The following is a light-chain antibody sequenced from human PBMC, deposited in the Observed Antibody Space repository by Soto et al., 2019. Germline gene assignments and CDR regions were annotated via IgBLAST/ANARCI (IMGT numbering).Light chain of an antibody. Sequence: EIVMTQSPATLSVSPGEEATLSCRASQSVGSSLAWYQQKLGQAPRILIYATSTRATGIPARFSGSGSGTEFTLTISSLQSEDFALYYCQQYKKWPLITFGQGTLLEI. J-gene: IGKJ5*01. CDR3: QQYKKWPLIT. CDR2: ATS. V-gene: IGKV3D-15*01. CDR1: QSVGSS.